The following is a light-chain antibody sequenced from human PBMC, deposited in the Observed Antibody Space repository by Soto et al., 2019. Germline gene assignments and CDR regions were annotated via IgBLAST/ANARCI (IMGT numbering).Light chain of an antibody. V-gene: IGKV3-20*01. Sequence: EIVLTQSPGTLSLSPGERATLSCRASQSLGGNFLAWYQEKPGQAPRLLIYGASSRASGIPDRFRGSGSGTDFTLTISRLEPEDFAVYYCQQYGSSPPITFGGGTKVDIK. J-gene: IGKJ4*01. CDR1: QSLGGNF. CDR2: GAS. CDR3: QQYGSSPPIT.